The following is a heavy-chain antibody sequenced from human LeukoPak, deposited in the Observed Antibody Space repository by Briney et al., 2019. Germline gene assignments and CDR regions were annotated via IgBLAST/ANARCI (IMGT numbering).Heavy chain of an antibody. CDR3: ARQVPGYFDL. V-gene: IGHV4-39*07. CDR2: IFYSGVT. CDR1: GASISSDDYY. Sequence: SETLSLSCIVAGASISSDDYYWDWIRQPPGESPQWIGSIFYSGVTYYNPSLQSRVTISVDPSKHQFSLDLTSVTAADTAVYYCARQVPGYFDLWGRGTLVSVSS. J-gene: IGHJ2*01.